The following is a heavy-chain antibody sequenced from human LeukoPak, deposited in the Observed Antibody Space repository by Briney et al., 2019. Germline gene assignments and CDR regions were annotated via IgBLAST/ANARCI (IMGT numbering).Heavy chain of an antibody. CDR1: GFTFSSYG. CDR2: ISYDESNK. D-gene: IGHD3-3*01. CDR3: ATPAPYYDFWSGYC. Sequence: SGGSLRLSCAAFGFTFSSYGMHWVRQAPGKGLEWVAVISYDESNKYYADSVKGRFTISRDNSKNTLYLQMNSLRAEDTAVYYCATPAPYYDFWSGYCWGQGTLVTVSS. J-gene: IGHJ4*02. V-gene: IGHV3-30*03.